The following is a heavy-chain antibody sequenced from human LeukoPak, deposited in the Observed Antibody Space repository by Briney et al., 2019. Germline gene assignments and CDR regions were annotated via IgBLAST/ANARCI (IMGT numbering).Heavy chain of an antibody. V-gene: IGHV1-2*02. CDR3: ARAPNCGGDCYRDYFDY. Sequence: GASVKVSCKASGYTLTGYYMHWVRQAPGQGLEWMGWINPNSGGTNYAQKFQGRVTMTRDTSIGTAYMELSRLRSDDTAVYYCARAPNCGGDCYRDYFDYWGQGTLVTVSS. J-gene: IGHJ4*02. CDR2: INPNSGGT. CDR1: GYTLTGYY. D-gene: IGHD2-21*02.